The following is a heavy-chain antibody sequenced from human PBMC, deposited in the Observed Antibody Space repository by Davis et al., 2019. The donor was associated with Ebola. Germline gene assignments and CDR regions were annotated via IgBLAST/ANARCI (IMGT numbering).Heavy chain of an antibody. CDR2: VSDRGNT. D-gene: IGHD4-17*01. Sequence: MPGGSLRLSCSVSGGSISGHYWSWIRLPPGKGLDWIGYVSDRGNTNYNPSLKSRVTISLDASKNQFSLNLTSVTAADTGVYYCARGQTVRALEYWGQGTLVAVS. V-gene: IGHV4-59*11. CDR3: ARGQTVRALEY. J-gene: IGHJ4*03. CDR1: GGSISGHY.